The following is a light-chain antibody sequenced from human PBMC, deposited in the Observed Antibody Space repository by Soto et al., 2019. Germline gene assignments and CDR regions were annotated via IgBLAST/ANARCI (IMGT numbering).Light chain of an antibody. CDR2: AAS. CDR3: QQYYSYPIT. J-gene: IGKJ5*01. V-gene: IGKV1-8*01. CDR1: QGISSY. Sequence: AIRMTQSPSSFSASTGDRVTITCRARQGISSYLAWYQQKPGKAPKLLIYAASTLQSGVPSRFSGSGSGTDFTLTISSLQSEDFATYYCQQYYSYPITFGQGTRLEIK.